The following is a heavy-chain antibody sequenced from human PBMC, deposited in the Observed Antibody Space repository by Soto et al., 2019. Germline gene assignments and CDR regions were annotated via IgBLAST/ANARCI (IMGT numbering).Heavy chain of an antibody. Sequence: PGESLKISCKGSGYSFTSYWIGWVRQMPGKGLEWMGIIYPGDSDTRYSQYFQGQVTISADKSISTAYLQWSSLKASDTAMYYCARPDSSATTGYYYYYGMDVWGQGTTVTVSS. CDR1: GYSFTSYW. D-gene: IGHD3-22*01. CDR2: IYPGDSDT. CDR3: ARPDSSATTGYYYYYGMDV. J-gene: IGHJ6*02. V-gene: IGHV5-51*01.